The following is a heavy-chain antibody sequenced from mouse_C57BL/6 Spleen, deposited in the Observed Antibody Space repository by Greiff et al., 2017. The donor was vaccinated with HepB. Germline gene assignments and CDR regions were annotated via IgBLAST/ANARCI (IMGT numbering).Heavy chain of an antibody. Sequence: QVQLKQPGAELVMPGASVKLSCKASGYTFTSYWMHWVKQRPGQGLEWIGEIDPSDSYTNYNQKFKGKSTLTVDKSSSTAYMQLSSLTSEDSAVYYCAREEAGKYYFDYWGQGTTLTVSS. CDR3: AREEAGKYYFDY. CDR2: IDPSDSYT. CDR1: GYTFTSYW. J-gene: IGHJ2*01. V-gene: IGHV1-69*01. D-gene: IGHD6-1*01.